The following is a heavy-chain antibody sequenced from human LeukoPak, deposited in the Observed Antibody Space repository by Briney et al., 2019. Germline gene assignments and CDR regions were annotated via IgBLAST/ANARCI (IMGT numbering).Heavy chain of an antibody. CDR1: GFTFSYYG. Sequence: PGGSLRLSCAASGFTFSYYGMHWVRQAPGKGLDWVAFIRYDGTNEYYADSVKGRFTISRDDSKNTLYVQMNSLRAEDTAVYYCAKQLLRTFGYWGQGTLVTVSS. CDR2: IRYDGTNE. J-gene: IGHJ4*02. V-gene: IGHV3-30*02. D-gene: IGHD1-26*01. CDR3: AKQLLRTFGY.